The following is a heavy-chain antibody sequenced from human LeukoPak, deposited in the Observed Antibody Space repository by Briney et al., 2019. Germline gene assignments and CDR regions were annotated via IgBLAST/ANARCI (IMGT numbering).Heavy chain of an antibody. Sequence: SETLSLTCAVYGGSFSGYYWSWIRQPPGKGLEGIGEINHSGSTNYNPSLKSRVTISVDTSKNQFSLKLSSVPAADTAVYYCASQGGYGGNGVFHYWGQGTLVTVSS. D-gene: IGHD4-23*01. CDR2: INHSGST. CDR1: GGSFSGYY. V-gene: IGHV4-34*01. CDR3: ASQGGYGGNGVFHY. J-gene: IGHJ4*02.